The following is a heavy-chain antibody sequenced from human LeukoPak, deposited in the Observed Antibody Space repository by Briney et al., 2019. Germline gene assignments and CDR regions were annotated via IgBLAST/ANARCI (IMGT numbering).Heavy chain of an antibody. Sequence: SETLSLTCTVSGGSISSSSYYWGWIRQPPGKGLEWIGSIYYSGSTYYNPSLKSRVTISVDTSKNQFSLKLSSVTAADTAVYYCARGRVVVAPWSRVFRQDFDYWGQGTLVTVSS. V-gene: IGHV4-39*07. J-gene: IGHJ4*02. CDR3: ARGRVVVAPWSRVFRQDFDY. CDR2: IYYSGST. CDR1: GGSISSSSYY. D-gene: IGHD2-15*01.